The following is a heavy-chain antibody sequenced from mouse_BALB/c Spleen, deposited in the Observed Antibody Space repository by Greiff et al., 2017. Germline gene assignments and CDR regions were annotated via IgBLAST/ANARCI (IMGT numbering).Heavy chain of an antibody. CDR3: ANGYDGY. J-gene: IGHJ2*01. D-gene: IGHD2-2*01. Sequence: EVQLVESGPGLVKPSQSLSLTCSVTGYSITSGYYWNWIRQFPGNKLEWMGYISYDGSNNYNPSLKNRISITRDTSKNQFFLKLNSVTTEDTATYYCANGYDGYWGQGTTLTVSS. CDR2: ISYDGSN. V-gene: IGHV3-6*02. CDR1: GYSITSGYY.